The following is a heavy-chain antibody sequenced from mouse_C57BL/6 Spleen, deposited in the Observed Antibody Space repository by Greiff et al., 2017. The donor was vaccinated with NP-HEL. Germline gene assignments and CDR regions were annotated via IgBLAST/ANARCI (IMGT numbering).Heavy chain of an antibody. V-gene: IGHV2-5*01. Sequence: QVQLQQSGPGLVQPSQSLSITCTVSGFSLTSYGVHWVRQSPGKGLEWLGVIWRGGSTDYNAAFMSRLSITKDNSKSQVFFKMNSLQADDTARYYCAKIYYGNYDAMDYWGQGTSVTVSS. CDR2: IWRGGST. CDR3: AKIYYGNYDAMDY. D-gene: IGHD2-1*01. CDR1: GFSLTSYG. J-gene: IGHJ4*01.